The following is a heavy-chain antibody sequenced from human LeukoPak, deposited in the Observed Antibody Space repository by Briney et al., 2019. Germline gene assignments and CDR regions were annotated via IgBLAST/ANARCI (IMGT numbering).Heavy chain of an antibody. CDR1: GFTFSSYS. D-gene: IGHD7-27*01. V-gene: IGHV3-74*01. Sequence: GGSLRLSCAASGFTFSSYSMNWVRQAPGKGLVWVSRIDGDGATTSYEDAVKGRFTISRDNANNMVYLEMNSLRVEDTAVYYCTRDSGADRRYFDLWGRGTLVTVSS. J-gene: IGHJ2*01. CDR2: IDGDGATT. CDR3: TRDSGADRRYFDL.